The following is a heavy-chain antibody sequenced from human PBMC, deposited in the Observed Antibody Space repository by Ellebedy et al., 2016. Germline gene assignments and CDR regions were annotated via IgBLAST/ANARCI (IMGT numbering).Heavy chain of an antibody. V-gene: IGHV3-48*04. D-gene: IGHD2-2*01. CDR1: GFTFSSYS. CDR2: ISSSSSTI. Sequence: GGSLRLXXAASGFTFSSYSMNWVRQAPGKGLEWVSYISSSSSTIYYADSVKGRFTISRDNAKNSLYLQMNSLRAEDTAVYYCAREPPPPVPAAPKGGIDYWGQGTLVTVSS. J-gene: IGHJ4*02. CDR3: AREPPPPVPAAPKGGIDY.